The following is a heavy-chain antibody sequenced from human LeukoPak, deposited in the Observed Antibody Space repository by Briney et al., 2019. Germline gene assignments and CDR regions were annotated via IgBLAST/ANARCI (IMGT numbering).Heavy chain of an antibody. J-gene: IGHJ4*02. CDR1: GGTFSSYA. D-gene: IGHD3-22*01. Sequence: SVKVSCKASGGTFSSYAISWVRQAPGQGLEWMGGIIALFGTANYAQKFQGRLTITADESTSTAYMELSSLRSEDTAVYYCARDGYYDSSGYYGDNYFDYWGQGTLVTVSS. V-gene: IGHV1-69*13. CDR3: ARDGYYDSSGYYGDNYFDY. CDR2: IIALFGTA.